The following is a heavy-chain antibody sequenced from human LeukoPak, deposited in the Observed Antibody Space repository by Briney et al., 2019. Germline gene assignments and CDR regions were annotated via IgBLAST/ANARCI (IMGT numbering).Heavy chain of an antibody. CDR3: ARLASYYYYYMDV. CDR1: GSRFTRYW. J-gene: IGHJ6*03. CDR2: IYPGDSDP. V-gene: IGHV5-51*01. Sequence: GASLKISCKGSGSRFTRYWIGWVRQLPGKGLEWMGIIYPGDSDPRYSPSFQGQVTISADKSISTAYLQWSSLKASDTAMYYCARLASYYYYYMDVWGKGTTVTVSS.